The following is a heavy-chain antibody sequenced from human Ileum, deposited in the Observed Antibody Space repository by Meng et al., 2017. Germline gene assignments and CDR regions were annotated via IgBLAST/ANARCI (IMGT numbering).Heavy chain of an antibody. CDR2: NYHSWST. D-gene: IGHD1-7*01. V-gene: IGHV4-4*02. Sequence: QGQLGEAGPGLVEPSGTPSHTFGFSFWSNSSSDVWKWVRQAPGKGVGWNWENYHSWSTNYNPSLKSRVTISVDKSKNQFSLKLSSVTAADTAVYYCASLRYNWNYSSDYWGQGTLVTVSS. CDR3: ASLRYNWNYSSDY. CDR1: FWSNSSSDV. J-gene: IGHJ4*02.